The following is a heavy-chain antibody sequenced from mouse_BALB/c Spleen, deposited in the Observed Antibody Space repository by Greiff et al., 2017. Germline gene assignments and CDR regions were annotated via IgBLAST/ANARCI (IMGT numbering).Heavy chain of an antibody. CDR3: ARHHYYGSSYGY. CDR1: GYTFTDYW. D-gene: IGHD1-1*01. Sequence: QVQLQQPGAELVMPGASVKMSCKASGYTFTDYWMHWVKQRPGQGLEWIGAIDTSDSYTSYNQKFKGKATLTVDESSSTAYMQLSSLTSEDSAVYYCARHHYYGSSYGYWGQGTTLTVSS. CDR2: IDTSDSYT. J-gene: IGHJ2*01. V-gene: IGHV1-69*01.